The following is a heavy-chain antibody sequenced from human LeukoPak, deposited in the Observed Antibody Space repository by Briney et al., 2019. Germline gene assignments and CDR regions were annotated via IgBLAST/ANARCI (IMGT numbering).Heavy chain of an antibody. D-gene: IGHD2-15*01. CDR2: IKSKTDGGTT. Sequence: PGGSLRLSCAASGFTFSSYAMHWVRQAPGKGLEWVGRIKSKTDGGTTDYAAPVKGRFTISRDDSKNTLYLQMNSLKTEDTAVYYCTTAGDGGSWEVDYWGQGTLVTVSS. V-gene: IGHV3-15*01. CDR3: TTAGDGGSWEVDY. CDR1: GFTFSSYA. J-gene: IGHJ4*02.